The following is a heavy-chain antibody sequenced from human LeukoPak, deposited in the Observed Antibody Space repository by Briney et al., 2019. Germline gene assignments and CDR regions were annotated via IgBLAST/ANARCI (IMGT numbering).Heavy chain of an antibody. CDR3: ARWNGYYYYGMDV. CDR2: IIPIFGTA. Sequence: ASVKVSCKASGGTFSSYAISWVRLAPGQGLEWMGGIIPIFGTANYAQKFQGRVTITADESTSTAYMELSSLRSEDTAVYYCARWNGYYYYGMDVWGQGTTVAVSS. V-gene: IGHV1-69*01. CDR1: GGTFSSYA. J-gene: IGHJ6*02. D-gene: IGHD1-1*01.